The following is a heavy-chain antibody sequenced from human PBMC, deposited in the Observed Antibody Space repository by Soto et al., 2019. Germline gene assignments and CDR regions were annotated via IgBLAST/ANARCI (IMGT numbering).Heavy chain of an antibody. CDR2: IIPILGIA. Sequence: SVKVSCKASGGTFSSYTISWVRQAPGQGLEWMGRIIPILGIANYAQKFQGRVTITADKSTSTAYMELSSLRSEDTAVYYCARGHGGYDSSGPYNWFDPWGQGTLVTVSS. V-gene: IGHV1-69*02. CDR3: ARGHGGYDSSGPYNWFDP. D-gene: IGHD3-22*01. CDR1: GGTFSSYT. J-gene: IGHJ5*02.